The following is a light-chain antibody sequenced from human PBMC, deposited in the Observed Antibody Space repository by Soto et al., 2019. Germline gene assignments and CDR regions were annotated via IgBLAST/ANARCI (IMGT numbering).Light chain of an antibody. J-gene: IGKJ5*01. CDR2: DAS. CDR3: QHYGSSPRIT. V-gene: IGKV3-20*01. CDR1: ESVVSNY. Sequence: EILMTQSPATVSVSPGERAPLSCRATESVVSNYLAWYQLKPGQAPRLLIYDASSRATGIPDRFSGSGSGTDFSLTISRLEPEDFAVYYCQHYGSSPRITFCRGTRREI.